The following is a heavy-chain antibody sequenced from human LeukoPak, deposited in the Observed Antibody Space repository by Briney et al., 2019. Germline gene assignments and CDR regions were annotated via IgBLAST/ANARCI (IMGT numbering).Heavy chain of an antibody. CDR2: INPNSGGT. CDR1: GYTFTGFY. D-gene: IGHD3-10*01. V-gene: IGHV1-2*02. J-gene: IGHJ4*02. Sequence: ASVKVSCKASGYTFTGFYMHWARQAPGQGLEWMGWINPNSGGTNYAQKFQGRVTMTRDTSINTAYMELSSLRSDDTAVYYCAREEVSVISDTCCSGLGYWGQGTLVTVSS. CDR3: AREEVSVISDTCCSGLGY.